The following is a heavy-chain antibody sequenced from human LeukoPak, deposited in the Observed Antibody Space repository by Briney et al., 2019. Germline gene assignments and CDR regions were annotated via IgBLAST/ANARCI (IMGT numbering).Heavy chain of an antibody. J-gene: IGHJ4*02. D-gene: IGHD5-18*01. Sequence: SETLSLTCTVSGGSISSYYWSWIRQPPGKGLEWIGYIYYSGSTNYNPSLKSRVTISVDTSKNQFSLKLSSVTAADTAVYYCARGGYSYGYSPSFDYWGQGTLVTVSS. CDR1: GGSISSYY. V-gene: IGHV4-59*01. CDR3: ARGGYSYGYSPSFDY. CDR2: IYYSGST.